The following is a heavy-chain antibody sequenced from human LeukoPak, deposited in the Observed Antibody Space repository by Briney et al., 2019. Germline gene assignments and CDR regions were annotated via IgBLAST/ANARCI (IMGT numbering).Heavy chain of an antibody. CDR3: ASGDSFNI. D-gene: IGHD3-10*01. V-gene: IGHV3-23*01. CDR2: ISGGGGTT. Sequence: GGSLSLSCAASGFRFSSHAMLWVRQAPGEGLEWVLVISGGGGTTYYADSVKGRFPISRDNAKNSMYLQMHSLRAEDTAVYYCASGDSFNIGGQGTMVTVSS. J-gene: IGHJ3*02. CDR1: GFRFSSHA.